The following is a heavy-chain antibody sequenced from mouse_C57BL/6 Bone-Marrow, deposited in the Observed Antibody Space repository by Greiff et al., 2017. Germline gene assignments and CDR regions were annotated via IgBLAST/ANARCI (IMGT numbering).Heavy chain of an antibody. D-gene: IGHD2-4*01. CDR1: GYTFTSYW. Sequence: QVQLQQPGAELVMPGASVKLSCKASGYTFTSYWMHWVKQRSGQGLEWVGEIDPSDSYTNYNQKFKGKSTLTVDKSSSTAYMQLSILTSEDSAVYYCARDDCLYYYAMDYWCQGTSVAVSS. CDR2: IDPSDSYT. J-gene: IGHJ4*01. V-gene: IGHV1-69*01. CDR3: ARDDCLYYYAMDY.